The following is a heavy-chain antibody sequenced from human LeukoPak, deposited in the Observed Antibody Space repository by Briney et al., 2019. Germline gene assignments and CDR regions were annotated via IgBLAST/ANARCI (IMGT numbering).Heavy chain of an antibody. D-gene: IGHD5-18*01. CDR2: ISWNSGSI. J-gene: IGHJ4*02. CDR3: AKGRYSYGFDY. Sequence: PGRSLRLSCAASGFTFDDYAMHWVRQAPGEGLEWVSGISWNSGSIGYADSVKGRFTISRDNAKNSLYLQMNSLRAEDTALYYCAKGRYSYGFDYWGQGTLVTVSS. CDR1: GFTFDDYA. V-gene: IGHV3-9*01.